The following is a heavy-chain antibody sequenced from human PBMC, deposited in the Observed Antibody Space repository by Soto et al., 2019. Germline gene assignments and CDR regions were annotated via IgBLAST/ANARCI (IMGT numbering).Heavy chain of an antibody. J-gene: IGHJ6*04. D-gene: IGHD1-26*01. CDR3: TSDGRRGWEMDV. Sequence: EVQLVESGGGLVQPGGSLRLSCAASGFTFTDYSLNWVRQAPGKGLEWVSDITHSVGIIYYADSVKGRFTISRDDAHIIVSLQMNNLGAEDTAVDYCTSDGRRGWEMDVWGKGTTVTVSS. CDR1: GFTFTDYS. V-gene: IGHV3-48*01. CDR2: ITHSVGII.